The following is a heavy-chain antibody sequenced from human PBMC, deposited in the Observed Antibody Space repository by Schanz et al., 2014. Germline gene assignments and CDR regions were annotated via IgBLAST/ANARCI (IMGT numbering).Heavy chain of an antibody. V-gene: IGHV1-18*04. CDR1: GYMFDTYG. CDR2: ISTYNGHT. J-gene: IGHJ4*02. D-gene: IGHD3-10*01. CDR3: ARAPTRMNMFRGVTYFFDY. Sequence: QVRLVQSGAEAREPGASVKVSCKATGYMFDTYGFAWVRQAPGQGLEWMGWISTYNGHTRYGQKFQDRLSLTTDTDTATANVELRSLRTDDTAVYYCARAPTRMNMFRGVTYFFDYWGQGTLVTVSS.